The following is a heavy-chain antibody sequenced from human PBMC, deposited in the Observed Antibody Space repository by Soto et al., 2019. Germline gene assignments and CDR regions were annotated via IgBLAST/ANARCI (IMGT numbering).Heavy chain of an antibody. CDR2: MYYSGTS. CDR3: VSSGHSLWGVS. Sequence: SVLQSHTCRVSGAAMITYYGSWFRQTHEKGMEWIGYMYYSGTSNYNSSLKSRVTISVDTSKNQFSLKLRSVTAAVTATYYCVSSGHSLWGVSWGLGTLGTVS. J-gene: IGHJ4*02. CDR1: GAAMITYY. V-gene: IGHV4-59*03. D-gene: IGHD3-10*01.